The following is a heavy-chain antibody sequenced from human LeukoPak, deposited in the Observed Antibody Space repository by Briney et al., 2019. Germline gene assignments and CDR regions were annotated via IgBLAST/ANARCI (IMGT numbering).Heavy chain of an antibody. CDR2: IYYSGSN. CDR1: GGSISSSSYC. V-gene: IGHV4-39*01. CDR3: ASRNYYYGMDV. J-gene: IGHJ6*02. Sequence: SETLSLTCTVSGGSISSSSYCWGWNRQPPGKGLEWIGSIYYSGSNYYNPSLKCRVTISVDTTKNQFTLKLSSVTAADTAVYYCASRNYYYGMDVWGQGTTVTVSS.